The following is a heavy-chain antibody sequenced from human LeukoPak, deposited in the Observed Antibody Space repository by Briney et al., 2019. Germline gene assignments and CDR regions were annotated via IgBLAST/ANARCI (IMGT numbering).Heavy chain of an antibody. V-gene: IGHV1-46*01. CDR3: ASRGYGSGSYYKDYYYYGMDV. Sequence: VSVKVSCKASGYTFTSYYMHWVRQAPGQGLEWMGIINPSGGSTSYAQKFQGRVTMTRDTSTSTVYMELSSLRSEDTAVYYCASRGYGSGSYYKDYYYYGMDVWGQGTTVTVSS. J-gene: IGHJ6*02. D-gene: IGHD3-10*01. CDR1: GYTFTSYY. CDR2: INPSGGST.